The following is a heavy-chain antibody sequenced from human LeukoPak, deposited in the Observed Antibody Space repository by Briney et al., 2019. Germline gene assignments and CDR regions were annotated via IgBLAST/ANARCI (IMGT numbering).Heavy chain of an antibody. CDR2: MKPNSGNT. Sequence: ASVKGSCKASGYTFTCYDINWVRQATGQGLEWMGWMKPNSGNTGYAQKFQGRVTMTRNTSISTAYMELSSLRSEDTAVYYRARGRRGGRDGYNWVYWGQGTLVTVSS. CDR3: ARGRRGGRDGYNWVY. CDR1: GYTFTCYD. J-gene: IGHJ4*02. V-gene: IGHV1-8*01. D-gene: IGHD5-24*01.